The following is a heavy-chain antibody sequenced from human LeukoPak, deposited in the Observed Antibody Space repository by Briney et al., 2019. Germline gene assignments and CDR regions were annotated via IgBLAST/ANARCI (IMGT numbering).Heavy chain of an antibody. V-gene: IGHV4-4*02. CDR1: GGSISSSNW. J-gene: IGHJ3*01. CDR2: IYHSGST. D-gene: IGHD3-16*01. CDR3: VTSISLAGWGGFDV. Sequence: SETLSLTCAVSGGSISSSNWWSWVRQPPGKGLEWIGEIYHSGSTNYNPSLKSRVTISVDKSKNQFSLKLSSVTAADTAVYYCVTSISLAGWGGFDVWGQGTKVTVSS.